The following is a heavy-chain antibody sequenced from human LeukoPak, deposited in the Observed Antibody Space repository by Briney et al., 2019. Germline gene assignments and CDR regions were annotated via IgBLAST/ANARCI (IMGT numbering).Heavy chain of an antibody. CDR3: AREPDYCSGGSCNAFDI. V-gene: IGHV4-34*01. CDR2: INHSGRT. J-gene: IGHJ3*02. Sequence: SETLSLTCTVSGGSISSYYWSWIRQPPGKGLEWIGEINHSGRTNYNTSLKSRVTISADTSKNQFSLRLSSVTAADTAVYYCAREPDYCSGGSCNAFDIWGQGTMVTVSS. D-gene: IGHD2-15*01. CDR1: GGSISSYY.